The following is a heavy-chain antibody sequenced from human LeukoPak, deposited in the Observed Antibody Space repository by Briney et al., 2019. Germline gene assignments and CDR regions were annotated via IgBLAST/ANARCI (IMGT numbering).Heavy chain of an antibody. CDR3: ARGTPSGLTGYLEDDY. D-gene: IGHD3-9*01. V-gene: IGHV1-18*01. CDR2: ISAYNGNT. CDR1: GYTFTSYG. J-gene: IGHJ4*02. Sequence: GASVKVSCKASGYTFTSYGISWARQAPGQGLEWMGWISAYNGNTNYAQKLQGRVTMTTDTSTSTAYMELRSLRSDDTAVYYCARGTPSGLTGYLEDDYWGQGTLVTVSS.